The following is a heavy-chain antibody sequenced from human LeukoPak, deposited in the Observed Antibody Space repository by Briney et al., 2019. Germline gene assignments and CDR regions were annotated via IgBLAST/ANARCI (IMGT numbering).Heavy chain of an antibody. CDR3: ARGITIFGVVTTDY. V-gene: IGHV2-70*16. CDR2: IDWDDDK. D-gene: IGHD3-3*01. J-gene: IGHJ4*02. CDR1: GFSLSTSGMC. Sequence: SGPVLVKPTQTLTLTCTLSGFSLSTSGMCVSWIRQPPGKALEWLARIDWDDDKFYSTSLKTRLTISKDTSKNQVVLTMTNMDPVDTATYYCARGITIFGVVTTDYWGQGTLVTVSS.